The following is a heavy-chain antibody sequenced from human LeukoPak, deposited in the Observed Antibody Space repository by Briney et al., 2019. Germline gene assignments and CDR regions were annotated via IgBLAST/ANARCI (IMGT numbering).Heavy chain of an antibody. CDR3: ARAPVKTHGMDV. Sequence: ASVKVSCKASGYTFTSYDINWGREAPGQGLEWMGWKNPTRGRTGFAQSFQGRLTMTTDTSTSTAYMELSSLTSEDTAVYYCARAPVKTHGMDVWGQGTTVTVSS. V-gene: IGHV1-8*01. CDR1: GYTFTSYD. J-gene: IGHJ6*02. CDR2: KNPTRGRT.